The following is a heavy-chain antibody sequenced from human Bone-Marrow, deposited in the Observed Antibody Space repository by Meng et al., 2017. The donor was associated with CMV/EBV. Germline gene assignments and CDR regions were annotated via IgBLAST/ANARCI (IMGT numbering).Heavy chain of an antibody. Sequence: GESLKISCAASGFTFSSYGMHWVRQAPGKGLEWVAFIRYDGSNKYYADSVKGRFTISRDNAKNSLYLQMNSLRAEDTAVYYCARDRPSAFLEWFESHYFDYWGQGTLVTVYS. V-gene: IGHV3-30*02. D-gene: IGHD3-3*01. CDR3: ARDRPSAFLEWFESHYFDY. CDR1: GFTFSSYG. J-gene: IGHJ4*02. CDR2: IRYDGSNK.